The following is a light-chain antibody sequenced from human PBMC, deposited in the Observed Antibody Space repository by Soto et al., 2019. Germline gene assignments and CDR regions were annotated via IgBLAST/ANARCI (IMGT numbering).Light chain of an antibody. Sequence: DIQMTQSPSSLSASVGDRVTITCRASQGISTYLAWYQQKPGKVPKLLIYAASTLQSGVPSRFSGSGSVTDFTLTISILQPEDVATYYCQKYNSAPPITFGPGTKVDIK. CDR1: QGISTY. CDR2: AAS. V-gene: IGKV1-27*01. J-gene: IGKJ3*01. CDR3: QKYNSAPPIT.